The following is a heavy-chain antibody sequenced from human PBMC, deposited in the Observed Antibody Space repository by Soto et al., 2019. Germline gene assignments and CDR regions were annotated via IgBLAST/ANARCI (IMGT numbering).Heavy chain of an antibody. D-gene: IGHD3-22*01. CDR3: ARDGTYYYDSSCYRHYYYGMDV. V-gene: IGHV1-18*01. J-gene: IGHJ6*02. Sequence: QVQLVQSGAEVKKPGASVKVSCKASGYTFTSYGISWVRQAPGQGLEWMGWISAYNGNTNYAQKLQGRVTMTTDTSTSTAYMELRSLRSDDTAVYYCARDGTYYYDSSCYRHYYYGMDVWGQGTTVTVSS. CDR1: GYTFTSYG. CDR2: ISAYNGNT.